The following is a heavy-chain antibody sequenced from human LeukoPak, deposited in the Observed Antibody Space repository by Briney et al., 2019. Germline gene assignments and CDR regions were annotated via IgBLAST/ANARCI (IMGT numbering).Heavy chain of an antibody. D-gene: IGHD4-17*01. Sequence: GGSLRLSCAASGFTFSSYAMSWVRRAPGKGLEWVAVIWYDGSNKYYADSVKGRFTISRDNSKNTLYLQMNSLRAEDTAVYYCARSRLDYGDYVPGYWGQGTLVTVSS. CDR1: GFTFSSYA. CDR3: ARSRLDYGDYVPGY. V-gene: IGHV3-33*08. J-gene: IGHJ4*02. CDR2: IWYDGSNK.